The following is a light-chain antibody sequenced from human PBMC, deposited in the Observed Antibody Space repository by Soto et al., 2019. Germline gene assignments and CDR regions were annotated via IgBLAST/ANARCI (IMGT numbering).Light chain of an antibody. J-gene: IGKJ1*01. CDR2: DAS. V-gene: IGKV1-5*01. Sequence: DIQMTQSPSTLSASVGDRVTITCRASQSISGWLAWYQQKQGRAPNLLIYDASSLESGVPSRFSGSGSGTEFTLTISSLQPDDFATYFCQQYHSYAWTFGQGTKVEIK. CDR3: QQYHSYAWT. CDR1: QSISGW.